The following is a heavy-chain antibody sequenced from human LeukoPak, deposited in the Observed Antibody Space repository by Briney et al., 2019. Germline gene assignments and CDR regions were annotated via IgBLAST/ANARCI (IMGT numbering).Heavy chain of an antibody. CDR2: INPNSGGT. Sequence: ASVKVSCKASGYTFTGYYMHWVRQAPGQGLEWMGWINPNSGGTNYAQKFQGRVTMTRDTSTSTAYMELSRLRSDDTAVYYCARSTTVVIISDYWGQGTLVTVSS. V-gene: IGHV1-2*02. CDR1: GYTFTGYY. CDR3: ARSTTVVIISDY. J-gene: IGHJ4*02. D-gene: IGHD4-23*01.